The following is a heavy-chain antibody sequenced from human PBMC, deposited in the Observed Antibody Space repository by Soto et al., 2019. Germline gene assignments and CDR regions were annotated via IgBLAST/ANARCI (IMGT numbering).Heavy chain of an antibody. Sequence: SETLSLTCAVYGGSFSGYYWSWIRQPPGKGLEWIGEINHSGSTNYNPSLKSRVTISVDTSKNQFSLKLSSVTAADTAVYYCARGLIAVAGAPDYYYYYMDVWGKGTTVTVSS. J-gene: IGHJ6*03. CDR2: INHSGST. CDR3: ARGLIAVAGAPDYYYYYMDV. D-gene: IGHD6-19*01. CDR1: GGSFSGYY. V-gene: IGHV4-34*01.